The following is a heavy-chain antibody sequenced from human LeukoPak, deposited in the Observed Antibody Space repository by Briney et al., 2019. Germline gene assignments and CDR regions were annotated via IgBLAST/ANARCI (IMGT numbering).Heavy chain of an antibody. CDR3: AKAQGLRKYYYYYCMDV. CDR1: GFTFGDHA. J-gene: IGHJ6*03. V-gene: IGHV3-9*01. CDR2: IGFNGGAI. Sequence: GGSLRLSCVGSGFTFGDHAMHWVRQVPGRDLEWVAGIGFNGGAIGYADSVKGRFTISRDNANQSLYLQMNSLRVEDTALYFCAKAQGLRKYYYYYCMDVWGRGTTVIVS. D-gene: IGHD2-21*02.